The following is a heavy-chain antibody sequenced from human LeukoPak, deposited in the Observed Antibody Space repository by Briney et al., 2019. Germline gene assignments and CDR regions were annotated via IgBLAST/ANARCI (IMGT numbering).Heavy chain of an antibody. V-gene: IGHV3-23*01. Sequence: GGSLRLSCAASGFTFSSYAMSWVRQAPGKGLEWVSAISGSGGSTYYADSVEGRFTISRDNSKNTLYLQMNSLRAEDTAVYYCAKAADEYSSSSPLLWGQGTLVIVSS. CDR2: ISGSGGST. D-gene: IGHD6-6*01. J-gene: IGHJ4*02. CDR3: AKAADEYSSSSPLL. CDR1: GFTFSSYA.